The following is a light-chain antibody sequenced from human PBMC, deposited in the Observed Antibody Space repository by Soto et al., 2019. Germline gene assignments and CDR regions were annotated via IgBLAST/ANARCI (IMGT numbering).Light chain of an antibody. J-gene: IGLJ1*01. CDR2: EVR. CDR1: KDTIGRVDF. CDR3: SSYATTDRRV. Sequence: QSALTQPASVSGSPGQSITISCTGTKDTIGRVDFVSWYQQHPHKAPKLIIYEVRKRPSGVSDRFSGSKSGNTASLTISGLQTEDEADYYCSSYATTDRRVFGAGTKVIV. V-gene: IGLV2-14*01.